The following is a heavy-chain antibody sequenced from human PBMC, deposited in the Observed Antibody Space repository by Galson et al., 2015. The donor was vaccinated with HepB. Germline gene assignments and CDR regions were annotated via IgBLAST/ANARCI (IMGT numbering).Heavy chain of an antibody. CDR3: AKDPIGYCSSTSCYAFDY. D-gene: IGHD2-2*01. V-gene: IGHV3-9*01. J-gene: IGHJ4*02. CDR1: GFTIDDYA. Sequence: SLRLSCAASGFTIDDYAMHWVRQAPGKGLEWVSGISWNSGSIGYADSVKGRFTISRDNAKNSLYLQMNSLRAEDTALYYCAKDPIGYCSSTSCYAFDYWGQGTLVTVSS. CDR2: ISWNSGSI.